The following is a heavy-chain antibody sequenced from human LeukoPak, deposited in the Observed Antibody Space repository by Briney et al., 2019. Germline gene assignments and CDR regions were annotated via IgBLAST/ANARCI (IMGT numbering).Heavy chain of an antibody. D-gene: IGHD6-25*01. V-gene: IGHV3-30*18. CDR3: AKDTAANPFEY. CDR2: ISYDGSNK. J-gene: IGHJ4*02. CDR1: GFTFSSYG. Sequence: GGSLRLSCAASGFTFSSYGMHWVRQAPGKGLEWVAVISYDGSNKYYADSVKGRFTISRDNSKNTLYLQMNSLRAEDTAVYYCAKDTAANPFEYWGQGTLVTVSS.